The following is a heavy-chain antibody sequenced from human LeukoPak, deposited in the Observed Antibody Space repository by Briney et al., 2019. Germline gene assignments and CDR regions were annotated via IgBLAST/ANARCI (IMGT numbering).Heavy chain of an antibody. CDR2: IYYVGST. D-gene: IGHD3-22*01. J-gene: IGHJ5*02. V-gene: IGHV4-59*01. Sequence: PSETLSLTCTVSGGSISSYHWSWIRQPPGKGLEWIGYIYYVGSTNYNPSLKSRVTISVDTSKNQFSLKLSSVTAADTAVYYCARYYYDKGFDPWGQGTLVTVSS. CDR1: GGSISSYH. CDR3: ARYYYDKGFDP.